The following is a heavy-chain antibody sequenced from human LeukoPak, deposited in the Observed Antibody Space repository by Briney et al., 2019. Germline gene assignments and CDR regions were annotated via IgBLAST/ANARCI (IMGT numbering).Heavy chain of an antibody. CDR3: ARTYYYDSSGYSDAFDI. D-gene: IGHD3-22*01. J-gene: IGHJ3*02. V-gene: IGHV5-51*01. Sequence: GESLKISCKASGNTFSNHWIGWVRQMPGKGLELMGIIYPGDSDTRYSPSFQGQVTISADKSISTAYLQWSSLKASDTAMYYCARTYYYDSSGYSDAFDIWGQGTMVTVSS. CDR2: IYPGDSDT. CDR1: GNTFSNHW.